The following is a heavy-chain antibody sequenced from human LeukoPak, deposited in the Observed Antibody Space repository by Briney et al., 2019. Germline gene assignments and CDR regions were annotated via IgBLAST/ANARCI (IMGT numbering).Heavy chain of an antibody. Sequence: GGSLRLSCEASGFTVSSNHMNWVRQVPGKGLEWVSITYKGGSTYYADSVQGRFTSSRDKSKNKVFLQMSSLRLEDTSVYYCARAYCTGGTCYDDAFDLWGQGTLVTISS. V-gene: IGHV3-66*01. CDR1: GFTVSSNH. CDR3: ARAYCTGGTCYDDAFDL. D-gene: IGHD2-15*01. J-gene: IGHJ3*01. CDR2: TYKGGST.